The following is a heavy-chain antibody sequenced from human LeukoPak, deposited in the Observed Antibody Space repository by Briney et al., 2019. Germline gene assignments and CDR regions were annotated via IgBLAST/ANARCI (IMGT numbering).Heavy chain of an antibody. J-gene: IGHJ4*02. CDR3: AGGGSTWLEY. CDR1: GFTFSSYW. V-gene: IGHV3-74*01. D-gene: IGHD6-13*01. CDR2: ITSDGSST. Sequence: GWSLRLSCTGSGFTFSSYWMHWVRKDPGQGLVWVSRITSDGSSTSHADSVKGRFTTSRDNAKNTLYLQMNSLRAEDTAVYYCAGGGSTWLEYWGQGSLVTVSS.